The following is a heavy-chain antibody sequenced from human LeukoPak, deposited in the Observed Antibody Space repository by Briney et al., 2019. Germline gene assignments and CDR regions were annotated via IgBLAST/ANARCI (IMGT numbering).Heavy chain of an antibody. Sequence: GASVKVSCKASGYTFTDSFIHWVRQATGQGPEWMGRMNANSGVTMYAQTLQDRVTMTRDTSISTAYMELSRLTSDDTALYYCARDLSSTSNWEFDYWGQGTLVTVSS. CDR2: MNANSGVT. CDR1: GYTFTDSF. V-gene: IGHV1-2*06. CDR3: ARDLSSTSNWEFDY. J-gene: IGHJ4*02. D-gene: IGHD7-27*01.